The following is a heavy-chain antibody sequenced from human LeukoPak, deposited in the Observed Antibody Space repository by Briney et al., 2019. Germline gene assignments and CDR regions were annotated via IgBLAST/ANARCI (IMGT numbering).Heavy chain of an antibody. CDR1: GGSFSGYY. D-gene: IGHD3-3*01. J-gene: IGHJ5*02. CDR3: AREVLEWFWFDP. CDR2: INHSGST. Sequence: SETLSLTCAVYGGSFSGYYWSWIRQPPGKGLEWIGEINHSGSTNYNPSLKSRVTISVDTSKNQFSLKLSSVTAADTAVYYCAREVLEWFWFDPWGQGTLVTVSS. V-gene: IGHV4-34*01.